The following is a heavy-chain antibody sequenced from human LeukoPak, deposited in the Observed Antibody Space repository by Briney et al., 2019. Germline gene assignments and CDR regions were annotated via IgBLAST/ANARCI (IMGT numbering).Heavy chain of an antibody. V-gene: IGHV3-48*03. CDR2: ISSSGSTI. D-gene: IGHD6-13*01. CDR1: GFTFSSYE. CDR3: ARDLQAAGTL. J-gene: IGHJ4*02. Sequence: GGSLRLSCAASGFTFSSYEMNWVRQAPGKGLEWVSYISSSGSTIYYADSVKGRFTISRDNAKNSLYLQMNSLRAEDTAVYYCARDLQAAGTLWGQGTLVTVSS.